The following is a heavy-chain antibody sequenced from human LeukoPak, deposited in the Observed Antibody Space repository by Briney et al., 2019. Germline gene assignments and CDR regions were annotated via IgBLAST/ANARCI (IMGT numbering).Heavy chain of an antibody. D-gene: IGHD6-13*01. CDR2: IIPIFGTA. Sequence: SVKVSCKASGGTFSSYAISWVRQAPGQGLEWMGRIIPIFGTANYAQKFQGRVTITADTSTDTAYMELSSLRSEDTAVYYCAISREGAAAGEIRLWGQGTLVTVSS. CDR3: AISREGAAAGEIRL. V-gene: IGHV1-69*06. CDR1: GGTFSSYA. J-gene: IGHJ4*02.